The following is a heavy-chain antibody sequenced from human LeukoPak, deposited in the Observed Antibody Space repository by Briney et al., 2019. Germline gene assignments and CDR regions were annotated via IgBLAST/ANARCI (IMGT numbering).Heavy chain of an antibody. CDR2: INQGGSDK. D-gene: IGHD1-14*01. Sequence: PGGSLRLSCAASGFTFSGHWMSWVGQARGKGLEWVANINQGGSDKYYVDSVKGRFTISRDNANNLLYLPMNSLRGEDTAVYYCTRDRSRAEDDWGQGTLVTVSS. CDR3: TRDRSRAEDD. CDR1: GFTFSGHW. J-gene: IGHJ4*02. V-gene: IGHV3-7*01.